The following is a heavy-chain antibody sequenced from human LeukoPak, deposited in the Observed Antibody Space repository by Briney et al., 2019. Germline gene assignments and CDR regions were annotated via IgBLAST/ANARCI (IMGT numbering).Heavy chain of an antibody. CDR3: TTLSIEELDPFDY. J-gene: IGHJ4*02. CDR1: GGTFSSYA. CDR2: IIPIFGTA. V-gene: IGHV1-69*13. Sequence: GASVKVSCKASGGTFSSYAISWVRQAPGQGLEWMGGIIPIFGTANYAQKFQGRVTITVDESTSTAYMELSSLRSEDTAVYYCTTLSIEELDPFDYWGQGTLVTVSS. D-gene: IGHD2/OR15-2a*01.